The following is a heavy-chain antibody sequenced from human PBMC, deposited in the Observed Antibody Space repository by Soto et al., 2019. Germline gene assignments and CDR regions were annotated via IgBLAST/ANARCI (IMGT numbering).Heavy chain of an antibody. Sequence: ETLCLTVTVLGGSFTSSEWSGIPRPPGKGLEWIGYIYYSGSTNYNPSLKSRVTISVDTSKNQFSLKLSSVTAADTAVYYCARAHSPVVPAVNYYYYGMDVWGQGTTVTVSS. V-gene: IGHV4-59*01. D-gene: IGHD2-2*01. CDR3: ARAHSPVVPAVNYYYYGMDV. CDR1: GGSFTSSE. CDR2: IYYSGST. J-gene: IGHJ6*02.